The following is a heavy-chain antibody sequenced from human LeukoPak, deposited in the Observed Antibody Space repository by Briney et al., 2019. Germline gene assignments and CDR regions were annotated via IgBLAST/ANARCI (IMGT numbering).Heavy chain of an antibody. CDR2: FDPEDGET. J-gene: IGHJ6*02. CDR3: ATVRMVRGVIYYYYGMDV. Sequence: ASVKVSCKVSGYTLTELSMHWVRQAPGKGLEWMGGFDPEDGETIYAQKFQGRVTMTEDTSTDTAYMELSSLRSEDTAVYYCATVRMVRGVIYYYYGMDVWGQGTTVTVSS. V-gene: IGHV1-24*01. CDR1: GYTLTELS. D-gene: IGHD3-10*01.